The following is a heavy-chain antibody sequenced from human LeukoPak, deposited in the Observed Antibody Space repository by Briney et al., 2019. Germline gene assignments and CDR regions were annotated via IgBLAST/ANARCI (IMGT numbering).Heavy chain of an antibody. CDR1: EYSFATYW. CDR2: IFPGDSDT. Sequence: GESLKISCKGSEYSFATYWIGWVRQMPGQGLEWMGIIFPGDSDTRYSPSFQGQVTISADKSTSTANLQWSSLKASDTAMYYCARSGGNYYSIWGQGTMVTVSS. D-gene: IGHD1-26*01. CDR3: ARSGGNYYSI. V-gene: IGHV5-51*01. J-gene: IGHJ3*02.